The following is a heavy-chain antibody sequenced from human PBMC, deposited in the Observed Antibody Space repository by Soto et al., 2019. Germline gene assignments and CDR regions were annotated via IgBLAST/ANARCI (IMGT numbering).Heavy chain of an antibody. CDR2: IYYSGST. CDR1: GGSISSYY. V-gene: IGHV4-59*01. Sequence: SETLSLTCTVSGGSISSYYWSWIRQPPGKGLEWIGYIYYSGSTNYNPSLKSRVTISVDTSKNQFSLKLSSVTAADTAVYYCARAAGYSSGWYLSPLVAYWGQGSLVTVSS. D-gene: IGHD6-19*01. CDR3: ARAAGYSSGWYLSPLVAY. J-gene: IGHJ4*02.